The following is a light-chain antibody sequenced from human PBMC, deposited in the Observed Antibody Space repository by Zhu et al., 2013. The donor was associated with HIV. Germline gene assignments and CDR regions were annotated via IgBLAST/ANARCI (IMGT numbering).Light chain of an antibody. CDR1: NIGSKS. V-gene: IGLV3-21*03. J-gene: IGLJ1*01. CDR2: DDS. CDR3: AAWDDSLSGYV. Sequence: SYELTQPPSVSVAPGKTARISCGGNNIGSKSVHWYTQKPGQEPVLVVYDDSDRPSGVPERFSGSKSGTSASLAISGLRSEDEADYYCAAWDDSLSGYVFGTGTQVTDL.